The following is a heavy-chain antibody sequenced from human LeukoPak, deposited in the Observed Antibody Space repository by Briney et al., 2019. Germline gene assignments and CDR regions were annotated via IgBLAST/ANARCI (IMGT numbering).Heavy chain of an antibody. Sequence: SETLSLTCTVSGGSISTYYWSWIRQPAGKGLEWIGRIYSSGSTNYNPSLKSRVTMSVDTSKNQFSLKLSSVTAADTAVYYCARGDYDSSGYYWVMLAEYFQHWGQGTLVTVSS. V-gene: IGHV4-4*07. D-gene: IGHD3-22*01. CDR1: GGSISTYY. CDR2: IYSSGST. J-gene: IGHJ1*01. CDR3: ARGDYDSSGYYWVMLAEYFQH.